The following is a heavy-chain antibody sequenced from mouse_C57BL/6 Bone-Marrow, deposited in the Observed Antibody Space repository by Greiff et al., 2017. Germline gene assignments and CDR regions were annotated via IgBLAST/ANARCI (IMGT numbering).Heavy chain of an antibody. V-gene: IGHV1-26*01. CDR1: GYTFTDYY. CDR2: INPNNGGT. CDR3: ARPYDYEYYFDY. Sequence: VQLQQSGPELVKPGASVKISCKASGYTFTDYYMNWVKQSHGKSLEWIGDINPNNGGTSYNQKFKGKATLTVDKSSSTAYMELRSLTSEDSAVYYCARPYDYEYYFDYWGQGTTLTVSS. J-gene: IGHJ2*01. D-gene: IGHD2-4*01.